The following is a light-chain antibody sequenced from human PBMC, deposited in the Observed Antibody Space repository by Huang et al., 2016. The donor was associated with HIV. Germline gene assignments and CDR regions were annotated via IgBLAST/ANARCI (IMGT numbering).Light chain of an antibody. CDR1: QDIGKY. V-gene: IGKV1-33*01. CDR2: GAS. CDR3: QHYHDLPYT. J-gene: IGKJ2*01. Sequence: DIQMTQSPSSLSAFVGDRVTITCQASQDIGKYLNWSQQKPGKAPRLLIYGASSLETGVPSRFSGSGSRTDFTFIVSSLQPEDFATYYCQHYHDLPYTFGQGTRLEI.